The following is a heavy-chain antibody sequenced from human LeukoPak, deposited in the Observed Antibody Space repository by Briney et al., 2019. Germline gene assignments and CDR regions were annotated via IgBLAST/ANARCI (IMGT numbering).Heavy chain of an antibody. V-gene: IGHV3-15*01. CDR1: GFTFSNAW. J-gene: IGHJ4*02. CDR3: TTDDPPLLRYFDWVDY. CDR2: IKNKTDGGTT. D-gene: IGHD3-9*01. Sequence: SGGSLRLSCAASGFTFSNAWMSWVRQAPGKGLEWVGRIKNKTDGGTTDYAAPVKGRFTISRDDSKNTLYLQMNSLKTEDTAVYYCTTDDPPLLRYFDWVDYWGQGTLVTVSS.